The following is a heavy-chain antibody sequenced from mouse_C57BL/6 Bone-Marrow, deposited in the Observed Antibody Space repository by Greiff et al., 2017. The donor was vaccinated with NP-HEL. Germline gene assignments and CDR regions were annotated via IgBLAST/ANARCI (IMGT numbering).Heavy chain of an antibody. CDR2: IDPSDSYT. J-gene: IGHJ2*01. Sequence: QVQLQQPGAELVRPGTSVKLSCKASGYTFTSYWMHWVKQRPGQGLEWIGVIDPSDSYTNYNQKFKGKATLTVDTSSSTAYMQLSSLTSEDSAVYYCARGVYGSSWYYFDYWGQGTTLTVSS. D-gene: IGHD1-1*01. CDR1: GYTFTSYW. V-gene: IGHV1-59*01. CDR3: ARGVYGSSWYYFDY.